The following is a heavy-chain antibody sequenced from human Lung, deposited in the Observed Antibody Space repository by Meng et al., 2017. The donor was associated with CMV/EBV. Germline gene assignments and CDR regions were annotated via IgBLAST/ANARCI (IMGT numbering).Heavy chain of an antibody. D-gene: IGHD2/OR15-2a*01. CDR1: GFNFGDHY. J-gene: IGHJ4*02. CDR3: ARDSTTTRDFDY. CDR2: SRNKASSYTT. Sequence: SGFNFGDHYMDWVRQAPGKGLEWVARSRNKASSYTTEYAASVKGRFTISRDDSKNSLNLQMTSLKTEDTAVYYCARDSTTTRDFDYWGQGTLVTVSS. V-gene: IGHV3-72*01.